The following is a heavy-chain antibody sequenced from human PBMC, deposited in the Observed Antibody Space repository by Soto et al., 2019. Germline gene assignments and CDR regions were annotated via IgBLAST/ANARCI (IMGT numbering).Heavy chain of an antibody. CDR3: ARFRRDCSGGSCEKLNYYYGMDV. J-gene: IGHJ6*02. CDR2: IIPIFGTA. CDR1: GGTFSSYA. V-gene: IGHV1-69*01. D-gene: IGHD2-15*01. Sequence: QVQLVQSGAEVKKPGSSVKVSCKASGGTFSSYAISWVRQAPGQGLEWMGGIIPIFGTANYAQKFQGRVTITADESTSTAYMELSSLRSEDTAVYYCARFRRDCSGGSCEKLNYYYGMDVCGQGTTVTVSS.